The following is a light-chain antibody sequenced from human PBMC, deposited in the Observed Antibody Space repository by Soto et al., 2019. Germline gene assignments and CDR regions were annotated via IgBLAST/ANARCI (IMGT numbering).Light chain of an antibody. CDR3: SSYTSGSALVWV. CDR2: DVS. Sequence: QSALTQPASVPGSPGQSITISCTGTSSDVGGYNYVSWYQQHPGKAPKLMIYDVSNRPSGVSNRFSGSKSGNTASLTISGLQAEDEADYYCSSYTSGSALVWVFGGGTKLTVL. CDR1: SSDVGGYNY. V-gene: IGLV2-14*01. J-gene: IGLJ3*02.